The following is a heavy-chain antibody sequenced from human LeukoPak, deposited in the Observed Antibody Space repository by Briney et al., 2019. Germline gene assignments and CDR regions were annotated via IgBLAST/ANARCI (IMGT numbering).Heavy chain of an antibody. V-gene: IGHV1-8*02. D-gene: IGHD3-10*01. J-gene: IGHJ6*03. CDR1: GGTFSSYA. CDR2: MNPNSGNT. Sequence: EASVKVSCKASGGTFSSYAISWVRQATGQGLEWMGWMNPNSGNTGYAQKFQGRVTMTRNTSISTAYMELSSLRSEDTAVYYCARFHYYYYYMDVWGKGTTVTVSS. CDR3: ARFHYYYYYMDV.